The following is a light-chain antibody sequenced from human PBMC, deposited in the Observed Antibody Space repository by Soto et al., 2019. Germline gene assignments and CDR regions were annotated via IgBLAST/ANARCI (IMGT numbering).Light chain of an antibody. CDR3: QQYRGYSWT. CDR2: KAS. V-gene: IGKV1-5*03. CDR1: QSVTSW. J-gene: IGKJ1*01. Sequence: DIQMTQSPSTLSASVGDRVTITCRASQSVTSWLAWYQQKPGKAPNLLIYKASNLEYGVSSRFSGSGYGTEFTLTISSLQPDDFVTYYCQQYRGYSWTFGQGTKVEIK.